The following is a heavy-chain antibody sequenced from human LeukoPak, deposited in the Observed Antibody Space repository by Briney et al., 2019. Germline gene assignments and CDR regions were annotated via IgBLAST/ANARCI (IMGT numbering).Heavy chain of an antibody. CDR3: ANQLYGDYLAPDY. V-gene: IGHV3-23*01. D-gene: IGHD4-17*01. CDR2: ISGSGGST. Sequence: GGSLTLSCAASGFTFSSYAMSWVRQAPGKGLEWVSAISGSGGSTYYADSVKGRFTISRDNSKNTLYLQMNSLRAEDTAVYYCANQLYGDYLAPDYWGQGTLVTVSS. J-gene: IGHJ4*02. CDR1: GFTFSSYA.